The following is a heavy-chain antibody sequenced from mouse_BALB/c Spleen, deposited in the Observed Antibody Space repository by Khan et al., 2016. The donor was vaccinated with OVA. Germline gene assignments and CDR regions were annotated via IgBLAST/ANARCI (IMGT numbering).Heavy chain of an antibody. CDR3: STSYFYGYYFDY. D-gene: IGHD1-1*01. V-gene: IGHV5-17*02. Sequence: EVKLMESGGGLVQPGGSRKLSCAASGFTLNNYGLHWVRQAPEKGLEWVAYISGDSNTIYYVDSVKGRFTISRDKPKNTLFLQMTSLKSEDTAMYYCSTSYFYGYYFDYWGPGTTLTVS. CDR1: GFTLNNYG. CDR2: ISGDSNTI. J-gene: IGHJ2*01.